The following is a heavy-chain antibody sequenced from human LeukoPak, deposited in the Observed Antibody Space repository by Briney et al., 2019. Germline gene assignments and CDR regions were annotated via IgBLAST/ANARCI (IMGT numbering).Heavy chain of an antibody. CDR1: GFTFSSYS. D-gene: IGHD3-10*01. V-gene: IGHV3-48*04. J-gene: IGHJ6*02. CDR2: ISSSSSTI. CDR3: ARAGMPFTMVRGVIIGMDV. Sequence: GGSLRLSCAASGFTFSSYSMNWVRQAPGKGLEWVSYISSSSSTIYYADSVKGRFTVSRDNAKNSLFLQMNSLRAEDTAVYYCARAGMPFTMVRGVIIGMDVWGQGTTVTVSS.